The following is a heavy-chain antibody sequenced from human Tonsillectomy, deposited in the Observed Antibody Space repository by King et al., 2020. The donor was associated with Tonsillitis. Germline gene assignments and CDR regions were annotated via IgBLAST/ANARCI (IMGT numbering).Heavy chain of an antibody. CDR3: ARDQRPNGMDV. CDR1: GFTFSSDN. CDR2: ISFGSGNI. Sequence: EVQLVESGGGLVQPGGSLRLSCAASGFTFSSDNMNWVRQAPGKGLEWVSYISFGSGNIYYKESLKCRFTISIDNAKNSLYLQMNSLRAEDTAVYYCARDQRPNGMDVWGQGTTVTVSS. V-gene: IGHV3-48*01. J-gene: IGHJ6*02.